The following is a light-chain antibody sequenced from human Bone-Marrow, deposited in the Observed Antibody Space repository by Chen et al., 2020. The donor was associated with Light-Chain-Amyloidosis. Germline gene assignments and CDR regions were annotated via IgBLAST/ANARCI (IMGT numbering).Light chain of an antibody. CDR3: QSADSSGTYEVI. Sequence: SYELTQPPSLSVYPGHTARITCSGDDLPTKYAYWYQQKPGQAPVLVIHRDTERPSGISERFSGSSSGTTATLTISGVQAEDEADYHCQSADSSGTYEVIFGGGTKLTVL. CDR1: DLPTKY. V-gene: IGLV3-25*03. J-gene: IGLJ2*01. CDR2: RDT.